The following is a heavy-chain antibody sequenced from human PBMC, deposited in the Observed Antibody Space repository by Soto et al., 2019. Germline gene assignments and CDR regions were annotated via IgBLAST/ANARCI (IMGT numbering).Heavy chain of an antibody. V-gene: IGHV3-30*03. D-gene: IGHD2-15*01. CDR2: ISSDGSKK. CDR1: GFTFSNNG. Sequence: QVQLVESGGGVVQPGRSLRLSCVASGFTFSNNGIHWVRQAPGKGLEWVAVISSDGSKKYYADSGKGRFTISRDNSKNTLYLKMNSLRAEDTAVYYCAMDLYGGSSRFDYWGQGTLVTVSS. CDR3: AMDLYGGSSRFDY. J-gene: IGHJ4*02.